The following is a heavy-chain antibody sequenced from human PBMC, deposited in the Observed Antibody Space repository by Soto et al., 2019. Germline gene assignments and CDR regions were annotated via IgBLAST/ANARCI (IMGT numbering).Heavy chain of an antibody. CDR2: IYYSGST. CDR1: GGSISSAGYY. CDR3: ARVLNEGVTMVRGVIFDY. J-gene: IGHJ4*02. D-gene: IGHD3-10*01. Sequence: PSETLSLTCTVSGGSISSAGYYWSWIRQHPGKGLEWIGYIYYSGSTYYNPSLKSRVTISVDTSKNQFSLKLSSVTAADTAVYYCARVLNEGVTMVRGVIFDYWGQGTLVTVSS. V-gene: IGHV4-31*03.